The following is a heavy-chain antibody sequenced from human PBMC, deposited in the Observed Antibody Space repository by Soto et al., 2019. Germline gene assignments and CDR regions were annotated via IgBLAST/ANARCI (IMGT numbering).Heavy chain of an antibody. Sequence: ASVKVSCKASGYTFTSYDINWVRQATGQGLEWMGWMDPNSGNTGYAQKFQGRVTMTRNTSISTAYMELSSLRSEDTAVYYCARGRGWLYYHYGMDVWGQGTTVTVSS. V-gene: IGHV1-8*01. D-gene: IGHD5-12*01. CDR2: MDPNSGNT. J-gene: IGHJ6*02. CDR1: GYTFTSYD. CDR3: ARGRGWLYYHYGMDV.